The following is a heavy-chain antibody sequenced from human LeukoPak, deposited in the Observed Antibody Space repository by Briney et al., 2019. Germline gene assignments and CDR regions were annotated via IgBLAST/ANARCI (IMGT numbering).Heavy chain of an antibody. D-gene: IGHD4-17*01. Sequence: GGSLRLSCVGSGFSFSSYGMSWVRQAPGKGLVWVSRGDGDGSHSTYADSVKGRFTISRDNAKNTLYLQMNRLTGEDTAVYYCAYSDHFDTWGQGTLVTVSS. CDR2: GDGDGSHS. CDR3: AYSDHFDT. CDR1: GFSFSSYG. J-gene: IGHJ4*02. V-gene: IGHV3-74*03.